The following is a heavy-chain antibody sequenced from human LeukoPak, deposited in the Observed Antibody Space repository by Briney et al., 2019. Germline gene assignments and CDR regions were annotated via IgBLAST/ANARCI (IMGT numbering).Heavy chain of an antibody. CDR1: GFTFSNYE. D-gene: IGHD3-16*02. Sequence: GGSLRLSCAASGFTFSNYEMNWVRQTPGKGLEWVSYISSSGSTVYYADSVKGRFTISRDNARNPLYLQMNSLGAEDTAVYYCARYRSPLDYWGQGTLVTVSS. J-gene: IGHJ4*02. V-gene: IGHV3-48*03. CDR3: ARYRSPLDY. CDR2: ISSSGSTV.